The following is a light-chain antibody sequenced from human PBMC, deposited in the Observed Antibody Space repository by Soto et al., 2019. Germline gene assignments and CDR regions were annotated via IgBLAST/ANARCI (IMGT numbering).Light chain of an antibody. V-gene: IGKV1-8*01. J-gene: IGKJ1*01. CDR2: AAS. Sequence: AIRMTQSPSSLSASTGDRVTITCRASQGISSYLAWYQQKPGKAPKLLIYAASTLQSGVPSRFSGSESGTDFTLTISCLQSEDFPTYYCQQYYSYPQTFGQGTKVEIK. CDR3: QQYYSYPQT. CDR1: QGISSY.